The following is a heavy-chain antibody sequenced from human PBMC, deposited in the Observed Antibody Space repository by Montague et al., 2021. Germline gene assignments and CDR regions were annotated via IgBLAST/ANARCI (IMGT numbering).Heavy chain of an antibody. CDR1: RDSITSNIYY. J-gene: IGHJ5*02. CDR3: ARVFSSWYVGWFDP. D-gene: IGHD6-13*01. CDR2: LNCSANS. Sequence: SETLSLTCTVSRDSITSNIYYWSWIPPSPGQGWRGIGGLNCSANSCYQLSLKSRITMSVDTSKTQFSLKLSSVTAADTAIYYCARVFSSWYVGWFDPWGQGTMGTVSS. V-gene: IGHV4-39*07.